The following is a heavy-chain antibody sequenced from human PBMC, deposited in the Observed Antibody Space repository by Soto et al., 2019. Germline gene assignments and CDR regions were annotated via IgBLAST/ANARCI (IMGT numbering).Heavy chain of an antibody. CDR1: GVTFSSYA. CDR3: AKCRGSGWYSGYYFDY. Sequence: HPSGSLRISLAASGVTFSSYAMSWVLQTPLNGLEWVSAISGSGGSTYYADSVKGRFTISRDNSKNTLYLQMNSLRAEDTAVYYCAKCRGSGWYSGYYFDYWGQGTLVTVSS. V-gene: IGHV3-23*01. J-gene: IGHJ4*02. D-gene: IGHD6-19*01. CDR2: ISGSGGST.